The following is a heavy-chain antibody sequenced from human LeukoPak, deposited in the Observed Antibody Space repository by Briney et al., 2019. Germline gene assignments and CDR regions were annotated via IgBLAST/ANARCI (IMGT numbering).Heavy chain of an antibody. Sequence: GGSLRLSCAASGFTFNNYGMHWVRQAPGKGLEWVAVISYDGNTYYYADSVKGRFTISRDNSKNTLYLQIDSLRAEDTAVYYCAKRSSTGSGWYSIDYWGQGTLVTVSS. D-gene: IGHD6-13*01. J-gene: IGHJ4*02. V-gene: IGHV3-30*18. CDR2: ISYDGNTY. CDR3: AKRSSTGSGWYSIDY. CDR1: GFTFNNYG.